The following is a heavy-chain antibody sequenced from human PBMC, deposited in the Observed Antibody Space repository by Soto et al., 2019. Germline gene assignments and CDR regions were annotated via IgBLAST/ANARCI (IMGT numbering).Heavy chain of an antibody. Sequence: QVQLVESGGGVVQPGRSLRLSCAASGFTSSSYGMHWVRQAPGKGLEWVAVIWFDGGNSYYADSVKGRFTISRNNSKNTVSLQMNSLRAEDTAMYYCTRERGEYYYGSGAFDYWGQGTLVTVSS. D-gene: IGHD3-10*01. CDR2: IWFDGGNS. CDR1: GFTSSSYG. V-gene: IGHV3-33*01. J-gene: IGHJ4*02. CDR3: TRERGEYYYGSGAFDY.